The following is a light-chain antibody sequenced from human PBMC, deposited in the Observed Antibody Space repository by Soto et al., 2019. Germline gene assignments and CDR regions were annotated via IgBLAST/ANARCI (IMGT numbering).Light chain of an antibody. CDR2: DNN. CDR1: SSNNGNNY. J-gene: IGLJ2*01. Sequence: QSALTQPPSVSAAPGQKVTISCSGSSSNNGNNYVSWYQQLPGTAPKLLIYDNNKRPSGIPDRFSGSKSGTSATLGITGLQTGDEADYYCGTWDSSLSAEFGGGTKVTVL. CDR3: GTWDSSLSAE. V-gene: IGLV1-51*01.